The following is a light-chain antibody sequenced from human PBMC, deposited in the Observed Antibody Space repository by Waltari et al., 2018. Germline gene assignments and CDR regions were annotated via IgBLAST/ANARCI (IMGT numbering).Light chain of an antibody. V-gene: IGKV1-5*03. J-gene: IGKJ1*01. Sequence: DIQMTQSPSTLPASVGDRVTITCRASQNLNNWLTWYQQKPGKAPKRLIYTASTLQRVVPSMFSGSASGTEVTLTIDSLQPDDFATYYCQKYNTYPRTFGQGTKVEIK. CDR1: QNLNNW. CDR2: TAS. CDR3: QKYNTYPRT.